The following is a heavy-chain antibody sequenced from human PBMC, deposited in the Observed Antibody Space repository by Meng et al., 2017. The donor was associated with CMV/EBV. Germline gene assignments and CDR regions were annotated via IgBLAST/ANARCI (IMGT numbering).Heavy chain of an antibody. CDR1: GFTFSSYW. V-gene: IGHV3-7*03. CDR2: IKQDGSEK. Sequence: GGSLRLSCAASGFTFSSYWMSWVRQAPGKGLEWVANIKQDGSEKYYVDSVKGRFTISRDNAKNSLYLQMNSLRAEDTAVYYCASSYSGRSRYYFDYWGQGTLVTVSS. J-gene: IGHJ4*02. CDR3: ASSYSGRSRYYFDY. D-gene: IGHD1-26*01.